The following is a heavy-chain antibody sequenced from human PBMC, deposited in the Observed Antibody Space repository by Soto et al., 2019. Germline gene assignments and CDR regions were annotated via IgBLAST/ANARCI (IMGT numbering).Heavy chain of an antibody. V-gene: IGHV4-34*01. CDR2: INHSGST. CDR1: GGSFSGYY. D-gene: IGHD6-19*01. J-gene: IGHJ4*02. Sequence: SETLSLTCAVYGGSFSGYYWSWIRQPPGKGLEWIGEINHSGSTNYNPSLKSRVTISVDTSKNQFSLKLSSVTAADTAVYYCARGVYRSGWYVPDYWGQRTLVTVSS. CDR3: ARGVYRSGWYVPDY.